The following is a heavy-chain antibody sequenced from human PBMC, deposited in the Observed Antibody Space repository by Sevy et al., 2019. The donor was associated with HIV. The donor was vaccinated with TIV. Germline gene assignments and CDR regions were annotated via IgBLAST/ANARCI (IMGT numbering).Heavy chain of an antibody. CDR2: ISSSSSTI. J-gene: IGHJ5*02. Sequence: GGSLRLSCAASGFTFSSYSMNWVRQAPGKGLEWVSYISSSSSTIYYADSVKGRFTISRDNAKNSLYLQMNNLRDEDTAVYYCARDLYCSGGSCYSGDWFDPWGQGTLVTVSS. CDR1: GFTFSSYS. D-gene: IGHD2-15*01. V-gene: IGHV3-48*02. CDR3: ARDLYCSGGSCYSGDWFDP.